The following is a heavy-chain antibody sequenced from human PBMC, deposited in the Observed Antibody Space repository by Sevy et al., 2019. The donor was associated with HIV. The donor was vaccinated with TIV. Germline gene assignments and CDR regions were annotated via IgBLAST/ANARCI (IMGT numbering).Heavy chain of an antibody. CDR3: ARYAYDSNFDY. V-gene: IGHV3-74*01. Sequence: GGSLRLSCAASGFTFSNYWMHWVRQVPGKGPTWVSNIRGDGTTTVYADSVKGRFTISRDNAKNTLYLQMNNLRAEDTATYYCARYAYDSNFDYWRQGTLVTVSS. D-gene: IGHD3-16*01. CDR1: GFTFSNYW. J-gene: IGHJ4*02. CDR2: IRGDGTTT.